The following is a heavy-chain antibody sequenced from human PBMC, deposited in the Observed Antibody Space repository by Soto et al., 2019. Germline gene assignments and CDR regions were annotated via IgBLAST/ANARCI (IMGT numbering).Heavy chain of an antibody. V-gene: IGHV4-30-4*01. CDR3: ASRHSSPYFDY. J-gene: IGHJ4*02. CDR1: GGSISSGDYY. D-gene: IGHD6-13*01. Sequence: TLSLTCTVSGGSISSGDYYWSWIRQPPGKGLEWIGSIYYSGSTYYNPSLKSRVTISVDTSKNQFSLKLNSVTAADTAVYYCASRHSSPYFDYWGQGTPVTVSS. CDR2: IYYSGST.